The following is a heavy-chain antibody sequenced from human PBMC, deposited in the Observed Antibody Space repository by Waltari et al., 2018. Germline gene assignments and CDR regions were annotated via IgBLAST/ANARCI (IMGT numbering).Heavy chain of an antibody. J-gene: IGHJ4*02. CDR3: ARGPGTVTTDY. Sequence: QVQLQESGPGLVKPSETLSLTCAVSGGSFSGYYWSWIRQPPGKGLEWIGEINHSGSTNYNPSLKSRVTISVDTSKNQFSLKLSSVTAADTAVYYCARGPGTVTTDYWGQGTLVTVSS. V-gene: IGHV4-34*01. D-gene: IGHD4-17*01. CDR2: INHSGST. CDR1: GGSFSGYY.